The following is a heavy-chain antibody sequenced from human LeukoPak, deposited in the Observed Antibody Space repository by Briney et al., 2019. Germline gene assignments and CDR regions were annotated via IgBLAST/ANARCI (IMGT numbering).Heavy chain of an antibody. CDR1: GFTFSSYG. V-gene: IGHV3-30*18. J-gene: IGHJ4*02. CDR3: AKSPSYSSPPYYFDY. Sequence: GGSLRLSCAASGFTFSSYGMHWVRQAPGKGLEWVAVISYDGSNKYYADSVKGRFTISRDNSKNTLYLQMNSLRAEDMAVYYCAKSPSYSSPPYYFDYWGQGTLVAVSS. CDR2: ISYDGSNK. D-gene: IGHD6-13*01.